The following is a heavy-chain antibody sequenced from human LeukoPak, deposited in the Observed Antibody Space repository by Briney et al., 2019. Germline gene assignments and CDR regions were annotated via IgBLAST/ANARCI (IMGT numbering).Heavy chain of an antibody. CDR3: ARGHRGGGSGSYSSTLAAYYFDY. V-gene: IGHV4-59*01. CDR2: IYYGGST. D-gene: IGHD3-10*01. Sequence: PSETLSLTCTVSGGSISSYYWSWIRQPPGKGLEWIGYIYYGGSTNYNPSLKSRVTISVDTSKNQFSLKLSSVTAADTAVYYCARGHRGGGSGSYSSTLAAYYFDYWGQGTLVTVSS. CDR1: GGSISSYY. J-gene: IGHJ4*02.